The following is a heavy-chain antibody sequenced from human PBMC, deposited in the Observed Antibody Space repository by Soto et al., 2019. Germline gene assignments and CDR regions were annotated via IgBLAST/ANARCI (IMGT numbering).Heavy chain of an antibody. CDR2: ISAYNGNT. J-gene: IGHJ5*02. V-gene: IGHV1-18*04. CDR1: SYTFTSYG. D-gene: IGHD2-8*01. CDR3: ARAYCTNGVCLRFDP. Sequence: QVQLVQSGAEVKKPGASVKVSCKASSYTFTSYGISWVRQAPGQGLEWMGWISAYNGNTNYAQKLQGRVTMTTDTSTSTAYMELRSLRSDDTAVYYCARAYCTNGVCLRFDPWGQGTLVTVSS.